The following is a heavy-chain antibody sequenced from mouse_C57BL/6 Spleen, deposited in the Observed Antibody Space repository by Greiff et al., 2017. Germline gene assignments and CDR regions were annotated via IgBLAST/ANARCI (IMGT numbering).Heavy chain of an antibody. Sequence: EVKLVESEGGLVQPGSSMKLSCTASGFTFSDYYMAWVRQVPEKGLEWVANINSDGSSTYYLDSLKGRFIISSDNAKNILYLQMSNLKSEDTATNSFASYRDGYAYFDYWGQGTTLTVSS. J-gene: IGHJ2*01. CDR2: INSDGSST. D-gene: IGHD2-3*01. CDR3: ASYRDGYAYFDY. CDR1: GFTFSDYY. V-gene: IGHV5-16*01.